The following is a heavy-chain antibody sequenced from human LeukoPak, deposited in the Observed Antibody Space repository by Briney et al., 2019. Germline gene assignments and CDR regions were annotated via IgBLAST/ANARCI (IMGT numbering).Heavy chain of an antibody. Sequence: GESLQISCQGSGYPFISYWISWVRQMPGKGLEWMGRIDPSDSYTNYSPSFQGHVTISADKSISTAYLQWSSLKASDTAMYYCARHPPRHLRNWKDDAEVDVWGQGTTVTVSS. V-gene: IGHV5-10-1*01. CDR3: ARHPPRHLRNWKDDAEVDV. J-gene: IGHJ6*02. CDR2: IDPSDSYT. CDR1: GYPFISYW. D-gene: IGHD1-1*01.